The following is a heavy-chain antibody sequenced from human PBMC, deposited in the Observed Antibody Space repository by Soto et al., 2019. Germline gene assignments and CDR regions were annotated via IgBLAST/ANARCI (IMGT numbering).Heavy chain of an antibody. D-gene: IGHD4-17*01. J-gene: IGHJ4*02. V-gene: IGHV1-8*02. Sequence: ASVKVSCKASGYSINSYDMNWVRQASGQGLEWVGWMNPKSGNTGFAEKFQDRVKMTWNTSTGTVYLEMGSLRPEDTAVYYCARGLVDSGGNCFDSWGQGTQVTVSS. CDR1: GYSINSYD. CDR3: ARGLVDSGGNCFDS. CDR2: MNPKSGNT.